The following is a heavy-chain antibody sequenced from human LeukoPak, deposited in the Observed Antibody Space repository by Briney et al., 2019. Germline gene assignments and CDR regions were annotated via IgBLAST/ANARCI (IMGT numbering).Heavy chain of an antibody. CDR3: ARLENSGYFDY. Sequence: GGSLRLSCAASGVAVSSNYMTWVRQAPGKGLEWISVIYSGGDTYYADSVKGRFTISRDDSKNTLYLQMNSLRAEDTAVYYCARLENSGYFDYWGQGTLVTVSS. CDR1: GVAVSSNY. CDR2: IYSGGDT. V-gene: IGHV3-66*02. J-gene: IGHJ4*02. D-gene: IGHD1-26*01.